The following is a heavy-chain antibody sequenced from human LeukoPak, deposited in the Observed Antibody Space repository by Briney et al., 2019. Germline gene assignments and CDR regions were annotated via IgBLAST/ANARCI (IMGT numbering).Heavy chain of an antibody. Sequence: PSETLSLTCAVYGGSFSGYYWSWIRQPPGKGLEWIGEINHSGSTNYNPSLKSRVTISVDTSKNQFSLKLSSVTAADTAVYYCARLGFWSGYYYDCWGQGTLVTVSS. D-gene: IGHD3-3*01. CDR1: GGSFSGYY. V-gene: IGHV4-34*01. CDR3: ARLGFWSGYYYDC. J-gene: IGHJ4*02. CDR2: INHSGST.